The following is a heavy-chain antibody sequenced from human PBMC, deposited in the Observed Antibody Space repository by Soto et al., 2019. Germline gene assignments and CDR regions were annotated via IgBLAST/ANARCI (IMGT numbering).Heavy chain of an antibody. J-gene: IGHJ5*02. CDR3: AKHNAAYCGGDCYYRNWFDP. Sequence: GGSLRLSCAASGFTFSSYGMHWVRQAPGKGLERVAVISYDGSNKYYADSVKGRFTISRDNSKNTLYLQMNSLRAEDTAVYYCAKHNAAYCGGDCYYRNWFDPWGQGTLVTVSS. V-gene: IGHV3-30*18. CDR1: GFTFSSYG. CDR2: ISYDGSNK. D-gene: IGHD2-21*02.